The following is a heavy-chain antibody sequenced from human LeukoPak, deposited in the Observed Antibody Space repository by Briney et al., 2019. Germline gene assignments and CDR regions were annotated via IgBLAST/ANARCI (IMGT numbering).Heavy chain of an antibody. CDR1: GGSISSYY. D-gene: IGHD3-3*01. J-gene: IGHJ4*02. Sequence: SETLSLTCTVFGGSISSYYWSWIRQPPGKGLEWIGYIYYSGSTNYNPSLKSRVTISVDTTKNQFSLKLSSVTAADTAVYYCARAYYDFWSGYFLDYWGQGTLVTVSS. V-gene: IGHV4-59*01. CDR2: IYYSGST. CDR3: ARAYYDFWSGYFLDY.